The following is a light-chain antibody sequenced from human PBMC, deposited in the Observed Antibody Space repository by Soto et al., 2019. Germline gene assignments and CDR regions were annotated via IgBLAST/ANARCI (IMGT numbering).Light chain of an antibody. J-gene: IGKJ1*01. CDR1: QSVTNNY. V-gene: IGKV3-20*01. CDR3: QQYVNSWT. CDR2: GAS. Sequence: EIVMTQSPDTLSVSPGERATLSCRASQSVTNNYLAWYQQKPGQAPRLLIYGASSRATGIPDRFSGSGSGTDFTLTIDRLEPEDFAVYYCQQYVNSWTFGQGTKVDIK.